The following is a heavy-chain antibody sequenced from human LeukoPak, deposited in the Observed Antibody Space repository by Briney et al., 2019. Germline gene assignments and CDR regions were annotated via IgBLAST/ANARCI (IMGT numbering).Heavy chain of an antibody. D-gene: IGHD5-12*01. CDR2: IYYSGST. Sequence: SETLSLTCTVSGGSISSYYWSWIRQPPGKGLEWIGYIYYSGSTNYNPSLKSRVTISVDTSKNQFSLKLSSVTAADTAVYYCAREGVATYAFDIWGQGTMVTVSS. J-gene: IGHJ3*02. CDR1: GGSISSYY. V-gene: IGHV4-59*12. CDR3: AREGVATYAFDI.